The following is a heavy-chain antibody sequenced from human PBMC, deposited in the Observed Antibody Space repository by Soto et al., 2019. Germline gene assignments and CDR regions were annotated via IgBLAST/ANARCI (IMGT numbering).Heavy chain of an antibody. CDR3: ARGHCSSTTCYKAGFDP. CDR2: IYPGDSDS. CDR1: GYTFTSYW. V-gene: IGHV5-51*01. J-gene: IGHJ5*02. D-gene: IGHD2-2*02. Sequence: PGESLKISCKASGYTFTSYWIGWVRQMPGKGLEWMGIIYPGDSDSRYSLSFQGWATISVDRSISTAYLQWSSLKASDTALYYCARGHCSSTTCYKAGFDPWGQGTLVTVSS.